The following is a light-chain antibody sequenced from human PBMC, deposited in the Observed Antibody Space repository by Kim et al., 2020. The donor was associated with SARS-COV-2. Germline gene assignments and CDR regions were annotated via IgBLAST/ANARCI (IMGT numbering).Light chain of an antibody. CDR3: MQALQTPYT. Sequence: EPASISCRSSQSLLHSNGYNYLDWYLQKPGQSPQLLIYLGSNRASGVPDRFSGSGSGTDFTLKISIVEAEDVGVYYCMQALQTPYTFGQGTKLEI. CDR2: LGS. J-gene: IGKJ2*01. V-gene: IGKV2-28*01. CDR1: QSLLHSNGYNY.